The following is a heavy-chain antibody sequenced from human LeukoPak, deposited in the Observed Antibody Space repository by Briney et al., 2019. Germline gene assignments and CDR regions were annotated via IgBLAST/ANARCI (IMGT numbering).Heavy chain of an antibody. J-gene: IGHJ6*02. V-gene: IGHV4-59*01. Sequence: SETLSLTCTVSGGSISSYYWSWIRQPPGKGLEWIGYIYYSGSTNYNPSLKSRVTISVDTSKNQFSLKLSSVTAADPAVYYCARAPPRYDILTGYYFYGMDVWGQGTTVTVSS. D-gene: IGHD3-9*01. CDR2: IYYSGST. CDR3: ARAPPRYDILTGYYFYGMDV. CDR1: GGSISSYY.